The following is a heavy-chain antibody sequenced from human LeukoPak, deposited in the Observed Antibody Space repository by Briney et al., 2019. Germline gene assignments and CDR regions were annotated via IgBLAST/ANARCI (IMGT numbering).Heavy chain of an antibody. Sequence: GASVKVSCKAFGYTFTGYWMHWVRQAPGQGPEWMGVISPSGGSTIYAQKFKGRVTLTRDMSTSTDYLELSSLRSEDTAVYYCARDRNDISYPYWYMDVWGKGTTVTISS. D-gene: IGHD3-9*01. CDR1: GYTFTGYW. CDR3: ARDRNDISYPYWYMDV. CDR2: ISPSGGST. J-gene: IGHJ6*03. V-gene: IGHV1-46*01.